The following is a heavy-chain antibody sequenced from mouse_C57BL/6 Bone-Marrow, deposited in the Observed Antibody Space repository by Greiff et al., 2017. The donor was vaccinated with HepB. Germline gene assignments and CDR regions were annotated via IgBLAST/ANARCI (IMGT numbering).Heavy chain of an antibody. CDR1: GFTFSSYA. J-gene: IGHJ1*03. CDR3: ARPSAWYFDV. V-gene: IGHV5-4*01. Sequence: EVQGVESGGGLVKPGGSLKLSCAASGFTFSSYAMSWVRQTPEKRLEWVATISDGGSYTYYPDNVKGRFTISRDNAKNNLYLQMSHLKSEDTAMYYCARPSAWYFDVWGTGTTVTVSS. CDR2: ISDGGSYT.